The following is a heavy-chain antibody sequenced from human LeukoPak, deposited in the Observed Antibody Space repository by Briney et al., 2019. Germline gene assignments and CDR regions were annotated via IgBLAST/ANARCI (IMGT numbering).Heavy chain of an antibody. CDR3: ATDRDDYGGNGLHY. CDR2: FDPEDGET. Sequence: GASVKVSCKVSGYTLTELSIHWVRQAPGKGLEWMGGFDPEDGETIYAQKFQGRVTMTEDTSTDTAYMELSSLRSEDTAVYYCATDRDDYGGNGLHYWGQGTLVTVSS. J-gene: IGHJ4*02. D-gene: IGHD4-23*01. CDR1: GYTLTELS. V-gene: IGHV1-24*01.